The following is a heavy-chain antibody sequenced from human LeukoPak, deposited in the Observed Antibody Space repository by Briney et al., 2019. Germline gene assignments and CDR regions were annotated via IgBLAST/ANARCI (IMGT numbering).Heavy chain of an antibody. J-gene: IGHJ4*02. CDR3: ARVVAGYYGSGSYSDY. V-gene: IGHV1-69*04. D-gene: IGHD3-10*01. CDR1: GGTFSSYA. Sequence: GASVKVSCKASGGTFSSYAISRVRQAPGQGLEWMGRIIPILGIANYAQKFQGRVTITADKSTSTAYMELSSLRSEDTAVYYCARVVAGYYGSGSYSDYWGQGTLVTVSS. CDR2: IIPILGIA.